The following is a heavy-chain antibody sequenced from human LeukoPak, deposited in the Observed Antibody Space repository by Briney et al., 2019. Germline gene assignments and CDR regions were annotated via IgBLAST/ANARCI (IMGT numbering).Heavy chain of an antibody. J-gene: IGHJ4*02. CDR1: GFTFNDYW. CDR3: VRDARGGHNDC. CDR2: IREDGSEK. Sequence: PGGSLRLSCVASGFTFNDYWMSWVRQAPGKGLEWVANIREDGSEKKYVDSVKGRFSISRDNAKKSLFLQMNSLRVEDTAVYYCVRDARGGHNDCWGQGTQVTVSS. D-gene: IGHD1-1*01. V-gene: IGHV3-7*01.